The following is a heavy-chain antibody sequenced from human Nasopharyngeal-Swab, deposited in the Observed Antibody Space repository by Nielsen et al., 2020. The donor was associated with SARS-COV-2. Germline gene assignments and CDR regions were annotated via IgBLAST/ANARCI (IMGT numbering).Heavy chain of an antibody. Sequence: WVRQAPGQRLEWMGWINAGNGNTKYSQKFQGRVTITRDTSASTAYMELSSLRSEDTAVYYCARDGDYYGSGSYYPRHYGMDVWGQGTTVTVSS. V-gene: IGHV1-3*01. J-gene: IGHJ6*02. CDR2: INAGNGNT. CDR3: ARDGDYYGSGSYYPRHYGMDV. D-gene: IGHD3-10*01.